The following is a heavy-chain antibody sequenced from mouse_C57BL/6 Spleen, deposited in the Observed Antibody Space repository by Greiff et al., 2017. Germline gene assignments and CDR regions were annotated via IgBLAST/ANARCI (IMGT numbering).Heavy chain of an antibody. D-gene: IGHD2-3*01. Sequence: VQLQQPGAELVKPGASVKLSCKASGYTFTSYWMDWVKQRPGQGLEWIGNIYPSDSETHYNQKFKDKATITVDKSSSTAYMQLSSLTSEDSAVYYCARSEGYYWFAYWGGGTLVTVSA. J-gene: IGHJ3*01. V-gene: IGHV1-61*01. CDR3: ARSEGYYWFAY. CDR2: IYPSDSET. CDR1: GYTFTSYW.